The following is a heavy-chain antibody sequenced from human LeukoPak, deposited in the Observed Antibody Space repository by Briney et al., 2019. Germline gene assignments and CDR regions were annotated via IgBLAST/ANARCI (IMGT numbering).Heavy chain of an antibody. V-gene: IGHV4-59*05. CDR1: GGSISSSY. D-gene: IGHD2-8*01. CDR2: INHSWST. CDR3: AGLIRPGWFDP. Sequence: SETLSLTCTVSGGSISSSYWSWIRQSPGKGLEWIVSINHSWSTYYNPSLKSRVTISVDTSKNQFSLKLSSVTAADTAVYYCAGLIRPGWFDPWGQGTLVTVSS. J-gene: IGHJ5*02.